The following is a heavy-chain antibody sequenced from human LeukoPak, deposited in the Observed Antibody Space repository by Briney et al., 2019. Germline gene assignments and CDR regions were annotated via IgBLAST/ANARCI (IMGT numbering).Heavy chain of an antibody. CDR2: INHSGST. V-gene: IGHV4-34*01. J-gene: IGHJ4*02. CDR3: ARERRDGYRDY. CDR1: GGSFSGYY. D-gene: IGHD5-24*01. Sequence: PSETLSLTCAVYGGSFSGYYWSWIRQPPGKGLEWIGEINHSGSTNYNPSLKSRVTMSVDTSKNQFSLKLSSVTAADTAVYYCARERRDGYRDYWGQGTLVTVSS.